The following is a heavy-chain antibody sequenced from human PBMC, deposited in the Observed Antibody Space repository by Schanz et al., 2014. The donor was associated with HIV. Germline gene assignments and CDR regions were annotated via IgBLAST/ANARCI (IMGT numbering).Heavy chain of an antibody. J-gene: IGHJ4*02. CDR3: ARGAEEDYYGPCFDS. CDR2: ISPDGSKQ. Sequence: QVQLVESGGGVVQPGRSQRLSCAASGFTFRRHGMHWVRQAPGQGLEWLAVISPDGSKQHYADSVKGRSIISSDNSKKVLYLQMNSLRAEDTAEYFCARGAEEDYYGPCFDSWGQGTLVIVSS. D-gene: IGHD3-16*01. V-gene: IGHV3-33*01. CDR1: GFTFRRHG.